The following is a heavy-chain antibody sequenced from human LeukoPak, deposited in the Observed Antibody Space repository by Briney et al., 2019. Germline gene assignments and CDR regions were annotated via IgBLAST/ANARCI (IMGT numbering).Heavy chain of an antibody. D-gene: IGHD3-22*01. V-gene: IGHV4-61*01. CDR2: IYYSGST. Sequence: SETLSLTCTVSGGSVSSGIYYWSWIRQPPGKGLEWIGYIYYSGSTNYNPSLKSRVTISVDTSKNQCSLKLSSVTAADTAVYYCARQSISGSSLSYFDYWGQGTLVNVSS. J-gene: IGHJ4*02. CDR3: ARQSISGSSLSYFDY. CDR1: GGSVSSGIYY.